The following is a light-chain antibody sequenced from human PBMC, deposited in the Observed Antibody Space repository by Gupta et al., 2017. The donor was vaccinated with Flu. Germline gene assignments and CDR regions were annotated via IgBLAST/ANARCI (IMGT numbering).Light chain of an antibody. V-gene: IGLV2-11*03. Sequence: PSVTISCTGTSSDVGGHNYVSWYQQHPGKAPKLMVYDVSKRPSGVSGRFSGSKSGNTASLTISGLQADDEADYYCYSYGGSYRVFGGGTKLTVL. CDR3: YSYGGSYRV. CDR1: SSDVGGHNY. CDR2: DVS. J-gene: IGLJ2*01.